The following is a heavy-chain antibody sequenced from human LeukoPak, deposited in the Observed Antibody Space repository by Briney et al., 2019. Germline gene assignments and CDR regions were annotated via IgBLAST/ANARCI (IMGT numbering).Heavy chain of an antibody. Sequence: GGSLRLSCAASGFTFSSYNMNWVRQARGKGLEWVSSISSSSSYIYYADSVKGRFTISRDNAKNSLYLQMNSLRAEDTAVYYCAGLDYGSGLWPAAVGYWGQGTLVTVSS. D-gene: IGHD3-10*01. CDR3: AGLDYGSGLWPAAVGY. V-gene: IGHV3-21*01. J-gene: IGHJ4*02. CDR2: ISSSSSYI. CDR1: GFTFSSYN.